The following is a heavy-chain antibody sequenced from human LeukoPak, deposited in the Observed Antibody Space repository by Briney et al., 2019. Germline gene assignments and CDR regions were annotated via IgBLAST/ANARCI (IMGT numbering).Heavy chain of an antibody. J-gene: IGHJ3*02. CDR1: GFTFSSYG. CDR3: AKDRRWDYGDPQGSFDI. Sequence: PGGSLRLSCAASGFTFSSYGMHWVRQAAGKGLEWVAFIRYDGSNKYYADSVKGRFTISRDNSKNTLFLQMNSLRVEDTAVYYCAKDRRWDYGDPQGSFDIWGQGTVVTVSS. V-gene: IGHV3-30*02. D-gene: IGHD4-17*01. CDR2: IRYDGSNK.